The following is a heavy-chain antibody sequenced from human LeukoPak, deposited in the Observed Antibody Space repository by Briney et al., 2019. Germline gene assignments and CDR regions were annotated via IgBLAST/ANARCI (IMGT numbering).Heavy chain of an antibody. Sequence: GGSLRLSCAASGFTFNDYYMSWIRQAPGKGLEWLSYINIGGTNTHYADSVKGRFTISRDNAKNSLYLQMNSLRAEDTAVYYCARDLDRTGGMDVWGQGTTVTVSS. D-gene: IGHD2-2*03. J-gene: IGHJ6*02. CDR2: INIGGTNT. CDR1: GFTFNDYY. V-gene: IGHV3-11*06. CDR3: ARDLDRTGGMDV.